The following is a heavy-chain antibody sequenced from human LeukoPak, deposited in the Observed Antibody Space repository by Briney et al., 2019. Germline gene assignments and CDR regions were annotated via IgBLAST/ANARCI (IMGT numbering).Heavy chain of an antibody. D-gene: IGHD3-22*01. J-gene: IGHJ6*02. CDR3: ASSYYDSSGYSYIYYHYGMDV. V-gene: IGHV4-34*01. CDR1: GGSFSGYY. Sequence: SETLSLTCAVYGGSFSGYYWSWIRQPPGKGLEWIGEINHSGSTNYNPSLKSRVTISVDTSKNQFSLKLSSVTAADTAVYYCASSYYDSSGYSYIYYHYGMDVWGQGTTVTVSS. CDR2: INHSGST.